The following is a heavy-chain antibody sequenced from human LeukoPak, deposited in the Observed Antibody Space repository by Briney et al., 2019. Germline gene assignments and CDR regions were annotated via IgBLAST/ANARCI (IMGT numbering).Heavy chain of an antibody. CDR3: ARAWSGTQYYFDY. D-gene: IGHD3-3*01. CDR1: GFTVSSNY. Sequence: PGGSLRLSCAAFGFTVSSNYMSWVRQAPGKGLEWVSIIYSGGSTYYADSVKGRCTISRDNSKNTLYLQMNSLRAEDTAVYYCARAWSGTQYYFDYWGQGTLVTVSS. V-gene: IGHV3-66*01. J-gene: IGHJ4*02. CDR2: IYSGGST.